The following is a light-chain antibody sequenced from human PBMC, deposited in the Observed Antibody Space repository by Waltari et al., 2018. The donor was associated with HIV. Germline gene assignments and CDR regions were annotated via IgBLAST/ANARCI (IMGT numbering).Light chain of an antibody. V-gene: IGLV2-14*01. Sequence: QSALTQPASVSGSPGQSITISCTGTSSDVGGYNSVSLYQQHPGKAPKLMIYDVSKRPSGVSNRFSGSKSGNTASLTISGLQAEDEADYYCSSYTGSSTFGVFGGGTKLTVL. J-gene: IGLJ2*01. CDR2: DVS. CDR1: SSDVGGYNS. CDR3: SSYTGSSTFGV.